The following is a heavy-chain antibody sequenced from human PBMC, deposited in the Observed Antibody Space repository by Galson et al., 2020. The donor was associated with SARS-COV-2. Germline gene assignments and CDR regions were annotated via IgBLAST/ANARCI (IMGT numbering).Heavy chain of an antibody. CDR1: GFTFSDNY. J-gene: IGHJ4*02. V-gene: IGHV3-11*06. D-gene: IGHD5-12*01. CDR3: ARGYTGSLMGFDY. Sequence: GESLKISCAASGFTFSDNYMSWIRQAPGKGLEWVSYISGSTKYINYADSVKGRFTISRDNARNSLYLQMNSLGAEDTALYYCARGYTGSLMGFDYWGQGTLVTVSS. CDR2: ISGSTKYI.